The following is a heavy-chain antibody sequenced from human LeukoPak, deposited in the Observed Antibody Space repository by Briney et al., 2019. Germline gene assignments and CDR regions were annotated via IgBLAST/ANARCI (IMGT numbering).Heavy chain of an antibody. CDR3: AREVGQQLVPFDY. CDR2: ISYDGSDK. CDR1: GFTFSSHG. V-gene: IGHV3-30*03. D-gene: IGHD6-13*01. Sequence: GGSLRLSCAASGFTFSSHGIHWVRQAPGKGLEWVAVISYDGSDKYHADSVKGRFTISRDNAKNSLYLQMNSLRAEDTAVYYCAREVGQQLVPFDYWGQGTLVTVSS. J-gene: IGHJ4*02.